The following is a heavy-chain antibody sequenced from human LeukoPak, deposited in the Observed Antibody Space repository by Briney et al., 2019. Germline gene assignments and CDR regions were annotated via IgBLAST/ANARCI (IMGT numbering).Heavy chain of an antibody. V-gene: IGHV1-2*02. J-gene: IGHJ4*02. Sequence: ASVKVSCKASGYTFTGYYMHWVRQAPGQGLEWMGWINPNSGGTNYAQKFQGRVTLTRDTSISTAYMELSRLRSDDTAVYYCARGSPILYFDGSGYGLGAQEPLVPVPS. D-gene: IGHD3-22*01. CDR1: GYTFTGYY. CDR3: ARGSPILYFDGSGYGL. CDR2: INPNSGGT.